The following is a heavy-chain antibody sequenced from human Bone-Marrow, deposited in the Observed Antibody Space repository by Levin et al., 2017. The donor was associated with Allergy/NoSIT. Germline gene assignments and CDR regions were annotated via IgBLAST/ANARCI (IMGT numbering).Heavy chain of an antibody. CDR1: GFTFSTYG. D-gene: IGHD6-25*01. CDR3: AKDRPDTGSG. Sequence: GGSLRLSCAASGFTFSTYGMHWVRQAPGKGLEWVAVISSDGTTKYYADSVKGRFTSSRDNSENTLFLQMNSLRGEDTAVYYCAKDRPDTGSGWGQGTLVTVSS. V-gene: IGHV3-30*18. CDR2: ISSDGTTK. J-gene: IGHJ4*02.